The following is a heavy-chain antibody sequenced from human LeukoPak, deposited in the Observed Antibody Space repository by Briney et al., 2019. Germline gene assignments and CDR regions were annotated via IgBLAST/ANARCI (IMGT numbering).Heavy chain of an antibody. Sequence: ASVKVSCKASGYTFTSYGISWVRQAPGQGLEWMGWISACNGNTNYAQKLQGRVTMTTDTSTSTAYMELRSLRSDDTAVYYCARVVLRYFDWLPDYYYGMDVWGQGTTVTVSS. CDR1: GYTFTSYG. D-gene: IGHD3-9*01. J-gene: IGHJ6*02. CDR3: ARVVLRYFDWLPDYYYGMDV. CDR2: ISACNGNT. V-gene: IGHV1-18*01.